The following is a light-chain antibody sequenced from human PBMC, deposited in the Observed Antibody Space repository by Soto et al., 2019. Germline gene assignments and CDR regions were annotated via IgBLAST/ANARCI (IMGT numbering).Light chain of an antibody. V-gene: IGKV3-20*01. Sequence: EIVLTQSPGTLSLSPGERATLSCRASQSVSSSYLAWYQQKPGQAPRLLIYGASSRATGIPARFSGSGSGTDFTLTISRLEPEDFAVYYCQQHGSSPPYTFGQGTKLEIK. CDR1: QSVSSSY. CDR2: GAS. CDR3: QQHGSSPPYT. J-gene: IGKJ2*01.